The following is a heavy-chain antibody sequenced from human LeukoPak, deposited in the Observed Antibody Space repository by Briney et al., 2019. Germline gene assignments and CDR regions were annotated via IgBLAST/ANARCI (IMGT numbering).Heavy chain of an antibody. CDR1: GFTFGDYA. CDR2: ISDSGGST. D-gene: IGHD3-10*01. J-gene: IGHJ4*02. Sequence: GGSLRLSCTASGFTFGDYAMSWFRQAPGKGLEWVAGISDSGGSTNYADSVKGRFTISRDNPKNTLYLQMNSLRAEDTAVYFCAKRGIVIRAVIIVGFHKEAYYFDYWGQGALVTVSS. V-gene: IGHV3-23*01. CDR3: AKRGIVIRAVIIVGFHKEAYYFDY.